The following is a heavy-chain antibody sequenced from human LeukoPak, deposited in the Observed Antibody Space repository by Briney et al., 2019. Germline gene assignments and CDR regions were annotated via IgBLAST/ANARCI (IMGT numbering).Heavy chain of an antibody. CDR3: TRGRAAGD. CDR1: GYTFTNND. D-gene: IGHD6-19*01. Sequence: ASVKVSCKASGYTFTNNDINWVRQATGQGIEWMGWVSPYSGDTGYAPNFRGRVTMTTDTSINTAYMELTSLTSEDTAIYYCTRGRAAGDWGQGTLVTVSS. J-gene: IGHJ4*02. V-gene: IGHV1-8*01. CDR2: VSPYSGDT.